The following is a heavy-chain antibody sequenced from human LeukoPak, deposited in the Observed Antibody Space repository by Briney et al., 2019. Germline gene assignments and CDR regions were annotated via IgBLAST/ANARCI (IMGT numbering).Heavy chain of an antibody. CDR3: ARDLYNDYDAFDI. J-gene: IGHJ3*02. CDR2: INPSGGST. V-gene: IGHV1-46*01. Sequence: ASVKVSCKASGYTFTTYYVHWVRQAPGQGLEWMGIINPSGGSTTYAQKFRGRLTMTRDMSTSTVYMELSSLRSEDTAVYYCARDLYNDYDAFDIWGQGTMVTVSS. CDR1: GYTFTTYY. D-gene: IGHD3-16*01.